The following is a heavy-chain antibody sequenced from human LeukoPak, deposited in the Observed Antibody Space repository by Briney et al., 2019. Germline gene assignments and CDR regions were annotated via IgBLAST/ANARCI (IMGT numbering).Heavy chain of an antibody. CDR3: AGDYGGNSLDVFDI. V-gene: IGHV4-59*01. D-gene: IGHD4-23*01. J-gene: IGHJ3*02. CDR2: INYSGST. CDR1: GGSISSYY. Sequence: SETLSLTCTVSGGSISSYYWSWIRQPPGKGLEWIGYINYSGSTNYNPSLKSRVTISVDTSKNQFSLKLRSVTAADTAVYYCAGDYGGNSLDVFDIWGRGTTVTVSS.